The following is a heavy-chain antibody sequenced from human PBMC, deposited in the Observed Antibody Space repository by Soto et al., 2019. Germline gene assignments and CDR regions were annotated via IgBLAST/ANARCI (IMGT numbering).Heavy chain of an antibody. CDR3: ARGLGGARTYFDY. D-gene: IGHD3-10*01. J-gene: IGHJ4*02. V-gene: IGHV1-3*01. CDR2: INAGQCKT. Sequence: GAPGKGSCKGSWYTLTKHSMHLVGQGPRQKLWRKGRINAGQCKTKKLQKVQGRGTITKDTTATTTYNGTRRLKTEEKAVYYCARGLGGARTYFDYWGQGTLVTVSS. CDR1: WYTLTKHS.